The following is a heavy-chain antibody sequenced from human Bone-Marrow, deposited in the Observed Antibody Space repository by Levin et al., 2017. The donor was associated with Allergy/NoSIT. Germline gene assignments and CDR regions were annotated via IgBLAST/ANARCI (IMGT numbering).Heavy chain of an antibody. V-gene: IGHV3-23*01. CDR2: ISQSGGRT. Sequence: PGGSLRLSCVASGFRFLSYGMSWVRQAPGKGLEWVSGISQSGGRTYYADSVKGRFTVSRDNSKYTLYLQINSLRAEDTAVYYCAKGQDDDSGDYYGLQSLGNIDIWGQGTKVTVSS. D-gene: IGHD3-22*01. CDR1: GFRFLSYG. CDR3: AKGQDDDSGDYYGLQSLGNIDI. J-gene: IGHJ3*02.